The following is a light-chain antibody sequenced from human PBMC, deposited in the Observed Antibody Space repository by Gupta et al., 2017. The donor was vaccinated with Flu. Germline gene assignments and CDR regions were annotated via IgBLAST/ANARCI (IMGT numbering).Light chain of an antibody. Sequence: GDRVTITCRASQGIRNDLGWYQQKPGKAPKLLIYAASSVQSGVPSRFSGSGSGTDFTLTISSLQPEDVAIYYCLQDYNYPYTFGQGTKLEIK. CDR1: QGIRND. J-gene: IGKJ2*01. CDR3: LQDYNYPYT. CDR2: AAS. V-gene: IGKV1-6*01.